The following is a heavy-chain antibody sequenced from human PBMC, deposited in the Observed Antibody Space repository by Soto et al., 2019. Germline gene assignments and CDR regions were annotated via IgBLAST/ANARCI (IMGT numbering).Heavy chain of an antibody. D-gene: IGHD6-19*01. V-gene: IGHV3-7*01. CDR2: IRQDGNEK. CDR1: GFTFDRYW. Sequence: GGSLRLSCVASGFTFDRYWMSWVRQAPGKEPEWVANIRQDGNEKHYVDSVKGRFTISRDNAKNSLYLQMNSLGAEDSAVYYCARDRVPSSGPNCFFDTWGPGALVTVSS. CDR3: ARDRVPSSGPNCFFDT. J-gene: IGHJ4*02.